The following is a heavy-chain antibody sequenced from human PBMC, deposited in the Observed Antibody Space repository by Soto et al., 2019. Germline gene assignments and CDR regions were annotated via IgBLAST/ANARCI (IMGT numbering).Heavy chain of an antibody. D-gene: IGHD4-4*01. CDR1: SGTINSGGYY. J-gene: IGHJ5*02. CDR2: VYCSGST. CDR3: ARSPYSGISLEFDP. Sequence: PSETLSFTCTVSSGTINSGGYYWSWIRQHPGKGLEWIGYVYCSGSTYYNPPLKSRVTISVDTSKNQCSLRLSAVTAADTAVYYCARSPYSGISLEFDPWGQRTLVTVSS. V-gene: IGHV4-31*03.